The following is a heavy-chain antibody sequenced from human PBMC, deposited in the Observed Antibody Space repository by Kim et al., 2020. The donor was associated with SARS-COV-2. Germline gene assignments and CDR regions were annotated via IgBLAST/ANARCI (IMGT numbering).Heavy chain of an antibody. D-gene: IGHD6-13*01. CDR2: INPNGGSI. CDR3: ASEHSNLAY. J-gene: IGHJ1*01. Sequence: ASVKVSCKASGYTFTGYNMQWVRQAPGQGLEWMGMINPNGGSISYAQKFQGRVTMTRDTSTSTVYMELSSLRSEDTAVYYCASEHSNLAYSGQRTLFPV. V-gene: IGHV1-46*01. CDR1: GYTFTGYN.